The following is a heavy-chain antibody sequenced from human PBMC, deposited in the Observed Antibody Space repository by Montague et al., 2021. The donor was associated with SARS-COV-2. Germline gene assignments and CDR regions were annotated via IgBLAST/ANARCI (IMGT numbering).Heavy chain of an antibody. CDR3: ASQDYDTLTGFRYHYYGMDV. V-gene: IGHV3-23*03. Sequence: SLRLSCAASGVNLRSYVMSWVRQVPGKGLEWVSGIYSDESHTNYADSVKGRFTISRDNSKNMVYLEMSHLRAEDTAVYYCASQDYDTLTGFRYHYYGMDVWGQGTTVTVSS. CDR1: GVNLRSYV. J-gene: IGHJ6*02. D-gene: IGHD3-9*01. CDR2: IYSDESHT.